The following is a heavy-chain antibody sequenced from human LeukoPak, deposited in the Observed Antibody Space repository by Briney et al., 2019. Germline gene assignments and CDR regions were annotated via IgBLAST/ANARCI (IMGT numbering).Heavy chain of an antibody. D-gene: IGHD1-1*01. J-gene: IGHJ4*02. CDR3: AYLGLSSDWNDVPGPQIDY. V-gene: IGHV3-23*01. CDR2: ISGSGAVT. CDR1: AFTFTNYA. Sequence: GGSLRLSCTASAFTFTNYAMNWVRQAPGKGLEWVSTISGSGAVTYYADSVKGRFTISRDDSTVYLQMNSLRAEDTAFYYCAYLGLSSDWNDVPGPQIDYWGQGALVTVSS.